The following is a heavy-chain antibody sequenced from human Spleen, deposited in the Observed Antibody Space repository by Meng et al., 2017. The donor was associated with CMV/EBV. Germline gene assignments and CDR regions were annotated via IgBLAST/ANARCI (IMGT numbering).Heavy chain of an antibody. D-gene: IGHD3-22*01. J-gene: IGHJ4*02. CDR1: SISSNNW. Sequence: SISSNNWWTGVRQPPGKGLEWIGEIYHSGSTNYNPSLKSRVTISVDKSKNQFSLKLSSVTAADTAVYYCARDPRDYYDSSGHYYFDYWGQGTLVTVSS. CDR2: IYHSGST. V-gene: IGHV4-4*02. CDR3: ARDPRDYYDSSGHYYFDY.